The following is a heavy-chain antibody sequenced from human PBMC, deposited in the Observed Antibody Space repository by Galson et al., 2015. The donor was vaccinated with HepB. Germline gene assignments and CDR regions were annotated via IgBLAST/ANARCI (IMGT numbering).Heavy chain of an antibody. CDR2: ISSSSSDI. CDR3: AKYSSIWPGDAFDI. D-gene: IGHD6-13*01. J-gene: IGHJ3*02. V-gene: IGHV3-21*01. CDR1: GFTFSSYS. Sequence: SLRLSCAASGFTFSSYSMNWVRQAPGKGLEWVSSISSSSSDIYYVDSVKGRFTISRDNAKNSLYLQMNSLRAEDTAVYYCAKYSSIWPGDAFDIWGQGTVVTASS.